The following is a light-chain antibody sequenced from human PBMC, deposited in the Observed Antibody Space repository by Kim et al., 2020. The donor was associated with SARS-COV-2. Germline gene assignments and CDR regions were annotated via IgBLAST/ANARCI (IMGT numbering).Light chain of an antibody. Sequence: STGEKGTRSCRASQSVSSSSLAWYQHKPGQAPRLLIYGASSRATGIPDRFSGSGSGTDFTLTISRLEPEDFAVYYCQQYESSPWTFGQGTKVDIK. J-gene: IGKJ1*01. CDR2: GAS. CDR1: QSVSSSS. V-gene: IGKV3-20*01. CDR3: QQYESSPWT.